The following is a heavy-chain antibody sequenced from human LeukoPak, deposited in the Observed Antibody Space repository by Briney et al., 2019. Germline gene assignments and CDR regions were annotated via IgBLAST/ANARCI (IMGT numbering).Heavy chain of an antibody. V-gene: IGHV3-30*04. CDR1: GFTFSSYA. J-gene: IGHJ4*02. D-gene: IGHD6-19*01. Sequence: GGSLRLSCAASGFTFSSYAMHWVRQAPGKGLEWVAVISYGGSNKYYADSVKGRFTISRDNSKNTLYLQMNSLRAEDTAVYYCARDSAVAGTPTPPSDYWGQGTLVTVSS. CDR2: ISYGGSNK. CDR3: ARDSAVAGTPTPPSDY.